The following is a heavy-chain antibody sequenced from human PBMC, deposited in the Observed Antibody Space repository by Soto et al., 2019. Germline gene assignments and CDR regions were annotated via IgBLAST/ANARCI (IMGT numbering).Heavy chain of an antibody. J-gene: IGHJ6*02. CDR2: IKQDGSEK. CDR1: GFTFSTYW. V-gene: IGHV3-7*01. Sequence: PGGSLRLSCAASGFTFSTYWMNWVRQAPGKGLEWVANIKQDGSEKYYVDSVKGRFAISRDNAKDSLFLQMNNLRAEDTAVYYCVRDRSTFWGMDVWGQGTTVTVSS. CDR3: VRDRSTFWGMDV.